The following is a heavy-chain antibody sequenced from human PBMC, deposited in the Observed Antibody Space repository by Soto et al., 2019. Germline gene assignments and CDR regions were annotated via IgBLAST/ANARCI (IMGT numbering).Heavy chain of an antibody. CDR2: ITGDGGTT. V-gene: IGHV3-23*01. Sequence: GGSLRLSCAASGFTFSNYAMDWVRQPPGKGLEWVSVITGDGGTTYYTDSVKGRFTFSRDNSRNTLYLQMNSLRAEDTAVYYCAKGVPGIAVAGTGFFQHWGQGTLVTVSS. D-gene: IGHD6-19*01. CDR3: AKGVPGIAVAGTGFFQH. J-gene: IGHJ1*01. CDR1: GFTFSNYA.